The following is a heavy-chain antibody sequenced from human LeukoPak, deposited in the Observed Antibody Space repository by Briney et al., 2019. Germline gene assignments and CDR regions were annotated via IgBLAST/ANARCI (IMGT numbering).Heavy chain of an antibody. Sequence: GGSLRLSCAASGFTFSSYAISWVRQAPGKGLEWVSAISGSGGSTYYADSVKGRFTISRDNSKNTLYLQINSLRAEDTAVYYCANLDYGDYSSDYWGQGTLVTVSS. J-gene: IGHJ4*02. CDR2: ISGSGGST. D-gene: IGHD4-17*01. V-gene: IGHV3-23*01. CDR1: GFTFSSYA. CDR3: ANLDYGDYSSDY.